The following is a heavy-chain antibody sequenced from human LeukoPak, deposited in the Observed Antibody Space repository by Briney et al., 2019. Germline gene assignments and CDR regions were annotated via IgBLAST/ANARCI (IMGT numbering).Heavy chain of an antibody. J-gene: IGHJ6*03. CDR3: ARDGGYCSSTSCYNYMDV. CDR1: GYTFTGYY. CDR2: INPTSGGT. Sequence: ASVKVSCKASGYTFTGYYMHWVRQAPGQGLEWMGWINPTSGGTNYAQKFQGRVTMTRDTPISTAYMELSRLRSDDTAVYYCARDGGYCSSTSCYNYMDVWGKGTTVTVSS. D-gene: IGHD2-2*03. V-gene: IGHV1-2*02.